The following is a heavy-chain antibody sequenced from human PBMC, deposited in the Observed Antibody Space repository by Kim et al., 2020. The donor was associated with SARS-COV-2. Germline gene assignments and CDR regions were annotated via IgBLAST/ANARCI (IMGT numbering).Heavy chain of an antibody. CDR3: ARNRGYHYGIIDY. J-gene: IGHJ4*02. Sequence: YADSLKGRSPISRDTSQNTLYLKMNSRRVEDTALYYCARNRGYHYGIIDYWGQGTLVTVSS. D-gene: IGHD5-18*01. V-gene: IGHV3-33*01.